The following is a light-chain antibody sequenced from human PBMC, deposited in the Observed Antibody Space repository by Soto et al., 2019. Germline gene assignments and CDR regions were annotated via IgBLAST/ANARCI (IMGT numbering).Light chain of an antibody. V-gene: IGKV3-15*01. CDR2: GAS. CDR1: QSVSSN. Sequence: EIVMTQSPATLSVSPGERATLSCRASQSVSSNLAWYQQKPGQAPRLLIYGASTRAHGIPARFSGSGSGTEFSLTISSLQSEDFAVYYCQQYNNWPFTFGPGTKVDIK. J-gene: IGKJ3*01. CDR3: QQYNNWPFT.